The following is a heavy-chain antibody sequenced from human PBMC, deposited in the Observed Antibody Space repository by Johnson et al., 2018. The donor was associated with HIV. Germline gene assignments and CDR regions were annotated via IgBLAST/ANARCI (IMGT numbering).Heavy chain of an antibody. D-gene: IGHD6-19*01. CDR1: GFTFSDYY. Sequence: QVQLVESGGGLVQPGGSLRLSCAASGFTFSDYYMTWIRQAPGKGLEWVSYISSSSSTTYYADSVKGRFTISRDNAKNSLYLQMNSLRAEDTAFYYCARYNRGWDPHAFDIWGQGTMVTISS. J-gene: IGHJ3*02. CDR3: ARYNRGWDPHAFDI. CDR2: ISSSSSTT. V-gene: IGHV3-11*04.